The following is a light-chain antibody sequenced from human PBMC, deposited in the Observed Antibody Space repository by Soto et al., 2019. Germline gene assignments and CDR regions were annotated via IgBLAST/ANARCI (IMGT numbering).Light chain of an antibody. Sequence: QSVLTQPPSVSGAPGQTVTISCTGSSSNLGAGYDVHWYQQLPGTAPKLFIYDNSNRTSGVPDRFSVSKSGTSASLAITGLQAEDEADYYCQSYDSRVSNSYVFGTGTKVTVL. V-gene: IGLV1-40*01. J-gene: IGLJ1*01. CDR2: DNS. CDR1: SSNLGAGYD. CDR3: QSYDSRVSNSYV.